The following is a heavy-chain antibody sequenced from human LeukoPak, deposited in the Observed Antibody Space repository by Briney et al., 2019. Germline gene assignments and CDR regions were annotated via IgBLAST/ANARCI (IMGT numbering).Heavy chain of an antibody. D-gene: IGHD5-24*01. CDR3: AKDHVEGRYYFDY. J-gene: IGHJ4*02. Sequence: GGSLRLSCAASGFTFSSYGMHWVRQAPGKGLEWVAVIWYDGSNKYYADSVKGRFTISRDNSKNTLYLQMNSLRAEDTAVYYCAKDHVEGRYYFDYWGQGTLVTVSS. V-gene: IGHV3-33*06. CDR1: GFTFSSYG. CDR2: IWYDGSNK.